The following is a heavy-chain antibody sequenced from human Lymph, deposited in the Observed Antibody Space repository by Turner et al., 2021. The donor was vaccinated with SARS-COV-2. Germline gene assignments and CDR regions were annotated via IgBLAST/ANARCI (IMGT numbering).Heavy chain of an antibody. Sequence: VQVVESGGGLVKPGGSLRLCCAASGFTFSHAMMTWVRQAPGEGVELVVRIKAKTDGGTTDYAEAVKGRFTITRDDTKNTLNLQMNSQKTEDTAGYYCTTHSAPDYWGQGTLVTVSS. V-gene: IGHV3-15*01. J-gene: IGHJ4*02. D-gene: IGHD6-13*01. CDR3: TTHSAPDY. CDR2: IKAKTDGGTT. CDR1: GFTFSHAM.